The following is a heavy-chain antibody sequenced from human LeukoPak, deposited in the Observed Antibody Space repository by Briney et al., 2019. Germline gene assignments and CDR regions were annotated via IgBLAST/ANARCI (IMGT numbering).Heavy chain of an antibody. CDR2: IIPIFGTA. V-gene: IGHV1-69*05. Sequence: SVKVSCKASGGTFSSYAVSWVRQAPGQGLEWMGRIIPIFGTANYAQKFQGRVTITTDESTSTAYMELSSLRSEDTAVYYCASAPVNYYDSSGYYSYFDYWGQGTLVTVSS. CDR3: ASAPVNYYDSSGYYSYFDY. CDR1: GGTFSSYA. D-gene: IGHD3-22*01. J-gene: IGHJ4*02.